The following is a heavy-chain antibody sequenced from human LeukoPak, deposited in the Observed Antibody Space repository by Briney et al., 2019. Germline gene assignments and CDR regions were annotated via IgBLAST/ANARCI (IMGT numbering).Heavy chain of an antibody. D-gene: IGHD3-10*01. Sequence: GGSLRFSCAASGFTFNNYLMSWVRQAPGKGLEGVSVLFTGGGRTLYADSVKGRFTISGTTSRTTLYLQMNGLRAEDTAVYYCAKECDYSPGHKFDLWGQGTLVTVSS. CDR1: GFTFNNYL. J-gene: IGHJ4*02. CDR2: LFTGGGRT. V-gene: IGHV3-23*01. CDR3: AKECDYSPGHKFDL.